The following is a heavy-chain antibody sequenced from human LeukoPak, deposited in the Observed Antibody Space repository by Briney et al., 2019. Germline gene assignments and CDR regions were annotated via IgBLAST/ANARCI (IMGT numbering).Heavy chain of an antibody. CDR2: IYHSGST. CDR3: ATLARPYTSRGY. V-gene: IGHV4-38-2*02. Sequence: SETLSLTCTVSGYSISSGYYWGWIRQPPGKGLEWIGSIYHSGSTYYNPSLKSRVTVSVDKSKNQFSLKLSSVTAADTAVYYCATLARPYTSRGYWGQGTLVTVSS. CDR1: GYSISSGYY. D-gene: IGHD3-16*01. J-gene: IGHJ4*02.